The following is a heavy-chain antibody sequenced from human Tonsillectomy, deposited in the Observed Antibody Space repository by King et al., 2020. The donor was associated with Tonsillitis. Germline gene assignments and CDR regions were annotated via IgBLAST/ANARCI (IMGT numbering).Heavy chain of an antibody. CDR2: IYSSGIT. J-gene: IGHJ4*02. V-gene: IGHV4-59*08. D-gene: IGHD3-10*01. Sequence: VQLQESGPGLVKPSETLSLTCIVSGGSISNNYWSWIRQPPWKGLEWIGYIYSSGITNYNPSLKSRVIISVDTSKNQFSLKMSSVTAADTAVYYCARHYGSGSFIDFYFDYWGQGTLVTVSS. CDR1: GGSISNNY. CDR3: ARHYGSGSFIDFYFDY.